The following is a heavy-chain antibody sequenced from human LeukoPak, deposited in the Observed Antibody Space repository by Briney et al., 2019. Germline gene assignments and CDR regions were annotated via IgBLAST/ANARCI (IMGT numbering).Heavy chain of an antibody. CDR3: ARSDDNWFDP. Sequence: SETLSLTCTVSGGSNSSYYWSWIRQPPGKGLEWIGYIYYSGSTNYNPSLKSRVTISVDTSKNQFSLKLSSVTAADTAVYYCARSDDNWFDPWGQGTLVIVSS. CDR2: IYYSGST. CDR1: GGSNSSYY. V-gene: IGHV4-59*01. J-gene: IGHJ5*02.